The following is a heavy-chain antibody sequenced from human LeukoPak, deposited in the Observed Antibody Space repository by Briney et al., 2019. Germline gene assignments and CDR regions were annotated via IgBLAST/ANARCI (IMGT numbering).Heavy chain of an antibody. Sequence: ASVKVSCKASGYTFTGYYMHWVRQAPGQGLEWMEWINPNSGCTNYAQKFQGRVTMTRDTYISTAYMELSRLRSDDTAVYYCARDVALSQAWFDPWGQGTLVTVSS. CDR2: INPNSGCT. J-gene: IGHJ5*02. CDR3: ARDVALSQAWFDP. V-gene: IGHV1-2*02. D-gene: IGHD2-21*01. CDR1: GYTFTGYY.